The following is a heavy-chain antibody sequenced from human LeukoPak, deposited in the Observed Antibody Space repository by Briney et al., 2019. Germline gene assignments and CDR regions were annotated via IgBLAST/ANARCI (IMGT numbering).Heavy chain of an antibody. CDR2: IYTSGST. J-gene: IGHJ5*02. V-gene: IGHV4-61*02. CDR1: GGSISSGSYY. CDR3: ARDTYSSGLNWFDP. D-gene: IGHD6-19*01. Sequence: SETLSLTCTVSGGSISSGSYYWSWIRQPAGKGLEWIGRIYTSGSTNYNPSLKSRVTISVDKSKNQFSLKLSSVTAADTAVYYCARDTYSSGLNWFDPWGQGTLVTVSS.